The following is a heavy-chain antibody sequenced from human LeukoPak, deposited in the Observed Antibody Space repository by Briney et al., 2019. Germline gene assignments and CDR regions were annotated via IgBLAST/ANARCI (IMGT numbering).Heavy chain of an antibody. V-gene: IGHV3-53*01. Sequence: TGGSLRLSCAASGFTVSSNYMSWVRQAPGKGLEWVSVIYSGGSTYCADSVKGRFTISRDNSKNTLYLQMNSLRAEDTAVYYCQSSSWSLDYWGQGTLVTVSS. J-gene: IGHJ4*02. CDR3: QSSSWSLDY. CDR2: IYSGGST. CDR1: GFTVSSNY. D-gene: IGHD6-13*01.